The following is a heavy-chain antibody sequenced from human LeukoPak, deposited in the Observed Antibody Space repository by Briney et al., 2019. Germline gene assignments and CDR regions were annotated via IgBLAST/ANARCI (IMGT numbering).Heavy chain of an antibody. CDR1: GFTFSSYG. CDR3: ALSSSWYGGFFDY. D-gene: IGHD6-13*01. Sequence: PGRSLRLSCAASGFTFSSYGMHWVRQAPGKGLEWVAVISYDGSNKYYADSVKGRFTISRDNSKNTLYLQMNSPRAEDTAVYYCALSSSWYGGFFDYWGQGTLVTVSS. J-gene: IGHJ4*02. V-gene: IGHV3-30*03. CDR2: ISYDGSNK.